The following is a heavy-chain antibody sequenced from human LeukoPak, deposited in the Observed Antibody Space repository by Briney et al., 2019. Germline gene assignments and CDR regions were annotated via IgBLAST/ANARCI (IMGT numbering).Heavy chain of an antibody. Sequence: SETLSLTCTVSGGSISSGGYYWSWIRQHPGKGLEWIGYIYYSGSTYYNPSLKSRVTISVDTSKNQFSLKLSSVTAADTAVYYCARVRYFDWPDGNTIWGQGTMVTVSS. CDR3: ARVRYFDWPDGNTI. V-gene: IGHV4-31*03. D-gene: IGHD3-9*01. J-gene: IGHJ3*02. CDR1: GGSISSGGYY. CDR2: IYYSGST.